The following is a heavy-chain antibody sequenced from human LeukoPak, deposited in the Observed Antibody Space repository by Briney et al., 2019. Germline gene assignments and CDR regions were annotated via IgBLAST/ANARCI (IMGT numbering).Heavy chain of an antibody. CDR2: ISGXXDST. Sequence: GGSLRLSCAASGFTFSSYAMTWVRQAPGKGLEWVSSISGXXDSTSYADSVKGRFTISRDNSKNTLFLQMNSLRAEDTALYYCAKPMYYYGSGSPYNWFDPWGQGTLVTVSS. CDR1: GFTFSSYA. D-gene: IGHD3-10*01. CDR3: AKPMYYYGSGSPYNWFDP. V-gene: IGHV3-23*01. J-gene: IGHJ5*02.